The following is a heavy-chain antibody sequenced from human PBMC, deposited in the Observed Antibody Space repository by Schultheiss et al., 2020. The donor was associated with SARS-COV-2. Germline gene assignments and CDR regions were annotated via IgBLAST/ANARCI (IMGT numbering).Heavy chain of an antibody. Sequence: GGSLRLSCAASGFTFSSSWMHWVCQAPEKGLEWVAVIWYDGSNKYYADSVKGRFTISRDNSKNTLYLQMNSLRAEDTAVYYCARGPGGYYYYEGVFDYWGQGTLVTVSS. CDR3: ARGPGGYYYYEGVFDY. V-gene: IGHV3-33*08. D-gene: IGHD3-22*01. J-gene: IGHJ4*02. CDR1: GFTFSSSW. CDR2: IWYDGSNK.